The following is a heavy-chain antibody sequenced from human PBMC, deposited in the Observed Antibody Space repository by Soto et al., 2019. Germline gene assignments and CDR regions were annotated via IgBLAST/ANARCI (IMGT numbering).Heavy chain of an antibody. CDR2: IYPGDSDT. J-gene: IGHJ4*02. V-gene: IGHV5-51*01. CDR3: ARLLPSHYDILTGYYGH. D-gene: IGHD3-9*01. CDR1: GYSFTSYW. Sequence: PGESLKISCKGSGYSFTSYWIGWVRQMPGKGLEWMGIIYPGDSDTRYSPSFQGQVTISADKSISTAYLQWSSLKASDTAMYYCARLLPSHYDILTGYYGHWGQGTLVTVSS.